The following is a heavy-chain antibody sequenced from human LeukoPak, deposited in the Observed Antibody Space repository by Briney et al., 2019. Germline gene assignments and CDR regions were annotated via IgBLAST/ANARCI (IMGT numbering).Heavy chain of an antibody. D-gene: IGHD3/OR15-3a*01. CDR2: INPNSGGT. CDR3: ARVSPRTGYYIDY. V-gene: IGHV1-2*02. J-gene: IGHJ4*02. CDR1: GYTFTGYY. Sequence: ASVKVSCKASGYTFTGYYMHWVRQAPGQGLEWMGWINPNSGGTNYAQTFQGRVTMTRDTSISTAYMELSRLRSDDTAVYYCARVSPRTGYYIDYWGQGTLVTVSS.